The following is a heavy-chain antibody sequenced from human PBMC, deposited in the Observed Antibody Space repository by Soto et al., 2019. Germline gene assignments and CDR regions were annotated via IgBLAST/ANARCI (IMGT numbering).Heavy chain of an antibody. J-gene: IGHJ4*02. V-gene: IGHV1-58*02. CDR1: GFTFTSSA. CDR2: IVVGSGNT. CDR3: AAASLYDYGLLFDY. Sequence: QMQLVQSGPEVKKPGTSVKVSCKASGFTFTSSAMQWVRQARGQRLEWIGWIVVGSGNTNYAQKFQERVTITRDMXXSTAYMELSSLRSEDTAVYYCAAASLYDYGLLFDYWGQGTLVTVSS. D-gene: IGHD3-16*01.